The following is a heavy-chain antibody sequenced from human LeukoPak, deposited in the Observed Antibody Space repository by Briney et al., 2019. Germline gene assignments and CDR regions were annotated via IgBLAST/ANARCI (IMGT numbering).Heavy chain of an antibody. J-gene: IGHJ4*02. D-gene: IGHD7-27*01. CDR1: LVTPSIYS. CDR2: VSYDASST. Sequence: PGGCPRLSPAPSLVTPSIYSTHSGPQAPHKGLWSVAVVSYDASSTYYVDSVKSRFTISRDNSKNTLYLQMNSLRSDDTAVYYCTKAQLPRHELGNFYFDYWGQGTLVTVSS. V-gene: IGHV3-30*18. CDR3: TKAQLPRHELGNFYFDY.